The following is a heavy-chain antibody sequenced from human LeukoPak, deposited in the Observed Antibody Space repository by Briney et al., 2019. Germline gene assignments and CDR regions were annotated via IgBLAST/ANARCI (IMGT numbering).Heavy chain of an antibody. CDR3: AKDLVRGVIRFWFDP. CDR1: GFTFSSYA. J-gene: IGHJ5*02. V-gene: IGHV3-30*18. D-gene: IGHD3-10*01. CDR2: ISYDGSNK. Sequence: GGSLRLSCAASGFTFSSYAMSWVRQAPGKGLEWVAVISYDGSNKYYADSVKGRFTISRDNSKNTLYLQMNSLRAEDTAVYYCAKDLVRGVIRFWFDPWGQGTLVTVSS.